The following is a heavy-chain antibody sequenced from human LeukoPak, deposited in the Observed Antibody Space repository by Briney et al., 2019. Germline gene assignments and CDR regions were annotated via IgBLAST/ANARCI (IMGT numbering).Heavy chain of an antibody. V-gene: IGHV4-34*01. CDR1: GGSFSGYY. CDR3: ARGRITMVRGAPLWFDP. Sequence: PSETLSLTCAVYGGSFSGYYRNWIRQPPGKGLEWIGEINHSGSTNYNSSLKSRVTISVDTSKNQFSLKLSSVTAADTAVYYCARGRITMVRGAPLWFDPWGQGTLVTVSS. CDR2: INHSGST. J-gene: IGHJ5*02. D-gene: IGHD3-10*01.